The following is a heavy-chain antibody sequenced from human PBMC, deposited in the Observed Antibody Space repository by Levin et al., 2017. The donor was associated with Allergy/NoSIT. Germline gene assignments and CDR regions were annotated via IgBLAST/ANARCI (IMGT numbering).Heavy chain of an antibody. V-gene: IGHV4-38-2*01. J-gene: IGHJ2*01. D-gene: IGHD3-22*01. CDR3: TRSSGHYSDWYFDL. Sequence: PSETLSLTCAVSGYSISGGFYWGWIRQSPGKGLEWIGTIYYTGNTYYNPSLESRVTISLDTSKNQFSLKVNSVTATDTAIYYCTRSSGHYSDWYFDLWGRGILVTVPS. CDR1: GYSISGGFY. CDR2: IYYTGNT.